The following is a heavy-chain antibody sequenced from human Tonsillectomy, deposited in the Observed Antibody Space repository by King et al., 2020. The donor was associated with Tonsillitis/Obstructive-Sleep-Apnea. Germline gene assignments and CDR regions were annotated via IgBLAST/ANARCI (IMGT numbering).Heavy chain of an antibody. D-gene: IGHD4-23*01. V-gene: IGHV3-43*01. J-gene: IGHJ3*02. CDR1: GFTFDDYT. CDR3: AKHTDLDYGGISGRDFDI. CDR2: ISWDGGST. Sequence: VQLVESGGVVVQPGGSLRLSCAASGFTFDDYTMHWVRQAPGKVLEWVSLISWDGGSTYFADSVKGRFTISRDNSKNSLYLQMNSLRTEDTALYYCAKHTDLDYGGISGRDFDIWGQVTMVTVPS.